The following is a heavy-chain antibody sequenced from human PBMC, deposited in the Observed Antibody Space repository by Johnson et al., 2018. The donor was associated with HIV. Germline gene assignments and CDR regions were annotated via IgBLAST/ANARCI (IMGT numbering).Heavy chain of an antibody. Sequence: VQLVESGGGVVQPGRSLRLSCAASGFTFSSYGMTWVRQAPGKGLEWVAVILYDGSNKYYADSVKGRFTISRDNSKNTLYLQMNSLRAEDTAVYYCARDRVWFGELYAFDIWGQGTMVTVSS. D-gene: IGHD3-10*01. CDR2: ILYDGSNK. J-gene: IGHJ3*02. V-gene: IGHV3-30*19. CDR1: GFTFSSYG. CDR3: ARDRVWFGELYAFDI.